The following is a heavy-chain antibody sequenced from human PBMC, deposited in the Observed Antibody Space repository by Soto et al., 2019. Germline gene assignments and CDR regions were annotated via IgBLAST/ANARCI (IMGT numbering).Heavy chain of an antibody. J-gene: IGHJ4*02. Sequence: RGSLRLSCAASGFTFSDAWMSWVRQAPGKGLEWVGRIKSKTDGGTRDYAAPVKGRVTISRDDSKNTLYLQMNSLKTEDTAVYYCTCLHYDILTGSKWHYFDYWGQGTLVTVSS. D-gene: IGHD3-9*01. V-gene: IGHV3-15*01. CDR3: TCLHYDILTGSKWHYFDY. CDR1: GFTFSDAW. CDR2: IKSKTDGGTR.